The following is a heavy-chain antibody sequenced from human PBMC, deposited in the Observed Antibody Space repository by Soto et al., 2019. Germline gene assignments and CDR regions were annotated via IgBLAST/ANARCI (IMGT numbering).Heavy chain of an antibody. J-gene: IGHJ6*02. V-gene: IGHV3-30*18. Sequence: QVQLVESGGGVVQPGRSLRLSCAASGFTFNTYGMHWVRQSPGKGLEWVAVISYDGSNKYYADSVKGRLTISRDNSKNMLYLQMNSLRAEDTAVYYCAKGQHCSSTSCYFYYYGMDVWGQGTTVAVSS. CDR3: AKGQHCSSTSCYFYYYGMDV. D-gene: IGHD2-2*01. CDR2: ISYDGSNK. CDR1: GFTFNTYG.